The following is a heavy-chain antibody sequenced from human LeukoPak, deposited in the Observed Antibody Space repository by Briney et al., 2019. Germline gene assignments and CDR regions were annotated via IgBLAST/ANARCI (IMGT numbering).Heavy chain of an antibody. CDR2: IHYSGST. D-gene: IGHD7-27*01. V-gene: IGHV4-59*01. J-gene: IGHJ6*03. CDR1: GGSISSYY. Sequence: SETLSLTCTVSGGSISSYYWSWIRQPPGKGLEWIGYIHYSGSTNYNPSLKSRVIISGDTSKNQFSLKLTSVTAADTAVYYCARGLGIDYYYMDVWGKGTTVTVSS. CDR3: ARGLGIDYYYMDV.